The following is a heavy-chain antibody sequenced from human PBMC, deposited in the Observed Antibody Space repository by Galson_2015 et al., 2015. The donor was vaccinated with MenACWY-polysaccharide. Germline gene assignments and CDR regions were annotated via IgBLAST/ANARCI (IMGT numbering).Heavy chain of an antibody. CDR1: GYTFTSYA. CDR2: INAGNGNT. J-gene: IGHJ4*02. V-gene: IGHV1-3*01. CDR3: ARVRGYDSSGYYTPTPGY. D-gene: IGHD3-22*01. Sequence: SVKVSCKASGYTFTSYAMHWVRQAPGQRLEWMGWINAGNGNTKYSQKFQGRVTITRDTSISTAYMELSRLRSDDTAVYYCARVRGYDSSGYYTPTPGYWGQGTLVTVSS.